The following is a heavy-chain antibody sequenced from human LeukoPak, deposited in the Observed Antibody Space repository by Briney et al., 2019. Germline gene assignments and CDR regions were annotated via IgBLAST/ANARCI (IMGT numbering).Heavy chain of an antibody. CDR3: ARTPGIAVAGTELDY. CDR1: GFTFSTYG. Sequence: GGSLRLSCAASGFTFSTYGMSWVRRAPGKGLEWVSSISSSSTYIYYADSVKGRFTISRDNSKNSLYLQMNSLRAEDTAVYYCARTPGIAVAGTELDYWGQGTLVTVSS. CDR2: ISSSSTYI. V-gene: IGHV3-21*01. D-gene: IGHD6-19*01. J-gene: IGHJ4*02.